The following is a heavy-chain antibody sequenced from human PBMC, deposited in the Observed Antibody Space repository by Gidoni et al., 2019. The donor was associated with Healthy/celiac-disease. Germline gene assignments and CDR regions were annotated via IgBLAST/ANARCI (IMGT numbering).Heavy chain of an antibody. CDR3: AKDSRRLMTTVTKSRNWYFDL. J-gene: IGHJ2*01. CDR2: MSGSGGST. Sequence: EVQLLESGGGLVQPGGSLRLTCAASGFTFSSSAMSWVRQAPGKGLGWVAAMSGSGGSTYYADSVKGRFTISRDNSKNTLYLQMNSLRAEDTAVYYCAKDSRRLMTTVTKSRNWYFDLWGRGTLVTVSS. CDR1: GFTFSSSA. D-gene: IGHD4-17*01. V-gene: IGHV3-23*01.